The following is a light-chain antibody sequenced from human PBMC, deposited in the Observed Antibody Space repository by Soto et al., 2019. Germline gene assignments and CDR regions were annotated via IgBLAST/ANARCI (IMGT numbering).Light chain of an antibody. Sequence: QSALTQPRSVSGSPGQSVTISCTGTNSDVGRYNFVSWYQQLPGKAPKLLISAVSQRPSGVPDRFSGSKSGNTAPLTISGLQADDEADYFCYSYTASDIWVFGGGTKVTVL. J-gene: IGLJ3*02. CDR1: NSDVGRYNF. CDR3: YSYTASDIWV. CDR2: AVS. V-gene: IGLV2-11*01.